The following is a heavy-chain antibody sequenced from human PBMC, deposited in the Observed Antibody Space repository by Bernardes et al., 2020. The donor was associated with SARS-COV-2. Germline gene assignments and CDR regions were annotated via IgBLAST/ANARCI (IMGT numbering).Heavy chain of an antibody. V-gene: IGHV4-4*07. CDR2: IYTSGNT. CDR3: ARDIIYSTVTRDYFDY. J-gene: IGHJ4*02. CDR1: GGSISSYY. D-gene: IGHD4-4*01. Sequence: SETLSLTCTVSGGSISSYYWSWIRQPAGKGLEWIGRIYTSGNTNYNPSLKSRVTMSVDTSKNQFSLGLTSVTAADTAVYYCARDIIYSTVTRDYFDYWGQGTLVTVSS.